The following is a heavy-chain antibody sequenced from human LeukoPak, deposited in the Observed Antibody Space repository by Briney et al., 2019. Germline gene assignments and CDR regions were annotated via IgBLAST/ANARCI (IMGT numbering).Heavy chain of an antibody. CDR1: KFNFA. V-gene: IGHV3-23*01. Sequence: GGSLRLSCAASKFNFAMSWVRQTADKRLEWVSAISGSGDATFYTDSVEGRFTISRDNSKNTLYLQMNNLRVEDTAVYYCAKGHFASSSFFDYWGQGTLVTVSS. CDR3: AKGHFASSSFFDY. J-gene: IGHJ4*02. D-gene: IGHD6-6*01. CDR2: ISGSGDAT.